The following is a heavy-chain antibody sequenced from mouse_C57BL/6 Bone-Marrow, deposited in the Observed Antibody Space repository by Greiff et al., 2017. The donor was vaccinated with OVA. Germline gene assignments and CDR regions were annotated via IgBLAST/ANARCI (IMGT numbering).Heavy chain of an antibody. D-gene: IGHD2-4*01. CDR1: GYTFTSYW. V-gene: IGHV1-59*01. CDR2: IDPSDSYT. CDR3: AREGLRQDFDV. Sequence: QVQLQQPGAELVRPGTSVKLSCKASGYTFTSYWMHWVKQRPGQGLEWIGVIDPSDSYTNYNQKFKGKATLTVDTSSSTAYMQLSSLTSEDSAVYYCAREGLRQDFDVWGTGTTVTGSS. J-gene: IGHJ1*03.